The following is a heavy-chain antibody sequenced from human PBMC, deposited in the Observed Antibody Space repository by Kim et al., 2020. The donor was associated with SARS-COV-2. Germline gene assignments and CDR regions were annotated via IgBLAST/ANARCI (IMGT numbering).Heavy chain of an antibody. J-gene: IGHJ4*02. CDR3: ARGVWGWLVDSPFDY. Sequence: GGSLRLSCAASGFTVSSNYMSWVRQAPGKGLEWVSVIYSGGSTYYADSVKGRFTISRDNSKNTLYLQMNSLRAEDTAVYYCARGVWGWLVDSPFDYWGQGTLVTVSS. CDR2: IYSGGST. V-gene: IGHV3-53*01. D-gene: IGHD6-19*01. CDR1: GFTVSSNY.